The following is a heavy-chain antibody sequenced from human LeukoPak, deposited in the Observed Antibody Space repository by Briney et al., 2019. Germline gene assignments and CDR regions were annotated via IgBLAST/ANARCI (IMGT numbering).Heavy chain of an antibody. D-gene: IGHD6-13*01. CDR1: GLTFRNTA. CDR2: ISGSGGST. CDR3: AIGGGISTPGH. Sequence: GGSLRLSCAASGLTFRNTAMSWVRQAPGKGLEWVSSISGSGGSTYYADFVRGRFSISRDNSKNTPSLQMNSLTAEDTAIYYCAIGGGISTPGHWGQGTLVTVSS. V-gene: IGHV3-23*01. J-gene: IGHJ4*02.